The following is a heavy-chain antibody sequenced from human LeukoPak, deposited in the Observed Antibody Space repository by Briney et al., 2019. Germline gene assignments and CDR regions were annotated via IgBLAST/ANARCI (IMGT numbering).Heavy chain of an antibody. CDR1: GFTLSTSW. J-gene: IGHJ6*03. Sequence: PGGSLRLSCAASGFTLSTSWMSWVRQAPGRGLEWVASIKQDGSQKYYVDSVKGRFTISRDNVQNSLYLQMNSLRVEDTAVYYCAREHYFYHMDGWGEGTTVTVSS. CDR2: IKQDGSQK. V-gene: IGHV3-7*01. CDR3: AREHYFYHMDG.